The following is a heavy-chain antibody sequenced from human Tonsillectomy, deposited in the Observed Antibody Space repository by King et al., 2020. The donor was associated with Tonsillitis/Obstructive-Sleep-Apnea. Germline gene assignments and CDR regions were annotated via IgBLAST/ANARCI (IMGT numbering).Heavy chain of an antibody. CDR3: EKDYGSGSHIHLIV. CDR1: GFTFSSYA. V-gene: IGHV3-23*04. D-gene: IGHD3-10*01. Sequence: VQLVESGGGLVQPGGSLRLSCAASGFTFSSYAMSWVRQAPGKGLEWVSVISDSGSTYYADSVKGRFTISRDNSKNTLYLQMNSLRAEDTDMYYCEKDYGSGSHIHLIVWGQGSTVTVSS. CDR2: ISDSGST. J-gene: IGHJ6*02.